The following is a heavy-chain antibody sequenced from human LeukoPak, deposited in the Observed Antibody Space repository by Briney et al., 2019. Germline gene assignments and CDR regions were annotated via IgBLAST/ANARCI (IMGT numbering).Heavy chain of an antibody. V-gene: IGHV3-7*01. J-gene: IGHJ6*03. Sequence: GGSLRLSCAASGFTFSSYWMSWVRQAPGKGLEWVANIKQDGSEKYYVDPVKGRFTISRDNAKNSLYLQMNSLRAEDTAVYYCARATNFWSGYSQGYYYYMDVWGKGTTVTVSS. CDR2: IKQDGSEK. CDR1: GFTFSSYW. D-gene: IGHD3-3*01. CDR3: ARATNFWSGYSQGYYYYMDV.